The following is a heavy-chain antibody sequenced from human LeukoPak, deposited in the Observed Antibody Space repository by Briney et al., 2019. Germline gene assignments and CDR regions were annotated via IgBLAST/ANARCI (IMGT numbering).Heavy chain of an antibody. CDR3: AKGLVGSYYSYDY. CDR1: GFTFSSYA. D-gene: IGHD1-26*01. CDR2: ISGSGGST. V-gene: IGHV3-23*01. Sequence: PGGSLRLSCAASGFTFSSYAMSWVRQAPGKGLEWVSAISGSGGSTYYADSVKGRFTISRDNSKNTLYLLMNSLRAEDTAIYYCAKGLVGSYYSYDYWGQGTLVTVSS. J-gene: IGHJ4*02.